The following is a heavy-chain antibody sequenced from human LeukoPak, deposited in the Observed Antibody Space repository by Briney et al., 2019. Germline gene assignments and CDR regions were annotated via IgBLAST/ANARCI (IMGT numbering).Heavy chain of an antibody. CDR1: GFTFSSYA. D-gene: IGHD1-1*01. V-gene: IGHV3-23*01. Sequence: GGSLRLSCTASGFTFSSYAMDWVRQAPGKGLDWIAVISGNGDSTHYADSVKGRFTISRDNSGNTVYLQMNSLRDEDTAIYYCARGQELDDGDFDSWGQGTLVTVS. CDR3: ARGQELDDGDFDS. J-gene: IGHJ4*02. CDR2: ISGNGDST.